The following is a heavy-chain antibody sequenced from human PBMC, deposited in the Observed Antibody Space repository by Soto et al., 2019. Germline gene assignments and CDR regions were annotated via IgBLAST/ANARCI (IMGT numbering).Heavy chain of an antibody. J-gene: IGHJ4*02. V-gene: IGHV3-30*18. CDR2: VSYDGTNQ. CDR3: AKGDYAWVVPDAMCHL. Sequence: QVQLVESGGGVVQPGRSLRLSCAASRITFSNYDMHWVRQTPGKGLEWVAAVSYDGTNQYYAASVKGRFTISRDNSKNTLFLQMNSLRVEDTAVYYCAKGDYAWVVPDAMCHLWGQGTLVTVSS. D-gene: IGHD2-2*01. CDR1: RITFSNYD.